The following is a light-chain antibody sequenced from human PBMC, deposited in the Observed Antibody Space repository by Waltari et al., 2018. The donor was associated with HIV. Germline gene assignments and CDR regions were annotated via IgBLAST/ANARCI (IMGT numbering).Light chain of an antibody. CDR3: SSYAGSDNYVV. V-gene: IGLV2-8*01. CDR1: SPDIGGYAY. Sequence: QSALTQPPSASGSPGQSVTISCTGSSPDIGGYAYVSWYQQHPGKAPKCMIYEVDQRPSGVPDRFSGSKSGNTASLTVSGLQAEDEAYYYCSSYAGSDNYVVFGGGTKLTVL. J-gene: IGLJ2*01. CDR2: EVD.